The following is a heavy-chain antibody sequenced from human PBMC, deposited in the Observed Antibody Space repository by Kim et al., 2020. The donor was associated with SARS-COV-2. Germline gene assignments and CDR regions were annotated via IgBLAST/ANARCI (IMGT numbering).Heavy chain of an antibody. D-gene: IGHD6-19*01. Sequence: RYSPSFQGKVTISADKSIGTAYLQWSSLKASDTAMYYCARPAVAGTLHDWGQGTLVTVSS. CDR3: ARPAVAGTLHD. J-gene: IGHJ4*02. V-gene: IGHV5-51*01.